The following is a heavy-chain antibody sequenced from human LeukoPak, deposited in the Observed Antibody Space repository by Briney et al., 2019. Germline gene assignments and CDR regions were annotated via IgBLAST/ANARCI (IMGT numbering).Heavy chain of an antibody. Sequence: ETGGSLILSCVASGFSFSTYEMNWVRQAPGKGLEWVAYISTSGSSVYYADSLKGRFTVSRDNAKSSLFLQVDSLTVADTAVYYCARVGREVTTGYFDDWGQGTLVAVSS. D-gene: IGHD2-21*02. CDR2: ISTSGSSV. J-gene: IGHJ4*02. CDR3: ARVGREVTTGYFDD. CDR1: GFSFSTYE. V-gene: IGHV3-48*03.